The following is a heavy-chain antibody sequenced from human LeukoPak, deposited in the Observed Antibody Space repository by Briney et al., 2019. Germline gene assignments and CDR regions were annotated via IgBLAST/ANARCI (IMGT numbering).Heavy chain of an antibody. V-gene: IGHV3-23*01. CDR1: GFTFSSYA. CDR3: ARPIAPMATIPGCDFQH. D-gene: IGHD5-24*01. Sequence: GGSLRLSCAASGFTFSSYAMSWVRQAPGKGLEWVSAISGSGGSTYYADSVKGRFTISRDNSKNTLYLQMNSLRAEDTAVYYCARPIAPMATIPGCDFQHWGQGTLVIVSS. CDR2: ISGSGGST. J-gene: IGHJ1*01.